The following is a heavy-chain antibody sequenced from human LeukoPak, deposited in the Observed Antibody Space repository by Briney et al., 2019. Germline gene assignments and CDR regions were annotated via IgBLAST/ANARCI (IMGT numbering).Heavy chain of an antibody. CDR1: GFTFSSHA. CDR3: AKSVGGTGDPVDY. CDR2: ISGRGGST. V-gene: IGHV3-23*01. J-gene: IGHJ4*02. Sequence: GGSLRLSCAASGFTFSSHAMNWVRQAPGKGLEWVSNISGRGGSTYYADSVKGRFTIPRDNSKNTLYLQMNSLRAEDTAVYYCAKSVGGTGDPVDYWGQGTLVIVSA. D-gene: IGHD6-19*01.